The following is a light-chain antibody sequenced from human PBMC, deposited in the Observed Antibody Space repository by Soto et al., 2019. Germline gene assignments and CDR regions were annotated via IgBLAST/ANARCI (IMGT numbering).Light chain of an antibody. J-gene: IGKJ1*01. Sequence: DIQMTQSPSTLSASVGDRATITCRASQSITSWLAWYQQKPGKAPKLLIYMASRLESGVPSRFRGSGSGTEFTLTISSLQPDDFATYYCQQYNSYWTFGQGTKVDIK. CDR3: QQYNSYWT. CDR1: QSITSW. V-gene: IGKV1-5*03. CDR2: MAS.